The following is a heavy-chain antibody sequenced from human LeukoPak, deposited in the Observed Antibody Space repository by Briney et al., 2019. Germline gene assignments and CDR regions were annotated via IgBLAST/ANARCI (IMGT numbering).Heavy chain of an antibody. J-gene: IGHJ4*02. CDR3: ARDLGNSGWYTFDY. V-gene: IGHV6-1*01. CDR2: TYYRSKWYS. Sequence: SQTLPLTCALSGDSVSSNNGAWNWIRQSPSRGLEWLGRTYYRSKWYSDYAVSMGGRITINPDTSKNHFSLQLNSVTPDDTAVYYCARDLGNSGWYTFDYWGQGTLVTVSS. D-gene: IGHD6-19*01. CDR1: GDSVSSNNGA.